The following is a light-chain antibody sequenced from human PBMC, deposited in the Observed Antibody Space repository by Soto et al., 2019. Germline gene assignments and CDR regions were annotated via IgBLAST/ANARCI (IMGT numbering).Light chain of an antibody. CDR2: DVS. V-gene: IGLV2-14*01. Sequence: QSALTQPASVSGSPGQSITISCTGTSSDVGGYNYVSWYQQHPGKAPKLMIYDVSNRPSELSNRFSGSKSGNTASLTISGLQAEDEADYYCSSYTSSSTVVFCGGTQLTVL. CDR3: SSYTSSSTVV. J-gene: IGLJ2*01. CDR1: SSDVGGYNY.